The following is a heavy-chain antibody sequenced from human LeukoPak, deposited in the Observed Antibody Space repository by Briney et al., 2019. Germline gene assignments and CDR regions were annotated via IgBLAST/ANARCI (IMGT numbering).Heavy chain of an antibody. J-gene: IGHJ3*02. V-gene: IGHV3-21*01. CDR2: ISSSSSYI. CDR1: GFTFSSYS. CDR3: AREPLPQDYYDSSGYYENAFDI. Sequence: PGGSLRLSFAASGFTFSSYSMNWVRPAPGKGLEWVSSISSSSSYIYYPDSVKGRFTISRDNSKNSLYLQMNSLRAEDTAVYYCAREPLPQDYYDSSGYYENAFDIWGQGTMVTVSS. D-gene: IGHD3-22*01.